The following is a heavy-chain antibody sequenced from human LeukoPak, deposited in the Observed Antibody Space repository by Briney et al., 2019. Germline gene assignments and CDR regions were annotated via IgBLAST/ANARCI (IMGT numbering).Heavy chain of an antibody. CDR1: GFTVSNNY. Sequence: GGSLRLSCAASGFTVSNNYMSWVRQAPGKGLEWVSVIYSDRSTYYADSVKGRFTISRDNSKNTLYLQMNSLRAEDTAVYYCARESGSYSQYFDYWGQGTLVTVSS. J-gene: IGHJ4*02. V-gene: IGHV3-53*01. CDR2: IYSDRST. CDR3: ARESGSYSQYFDY. D-gene: IGHD1-26*01.